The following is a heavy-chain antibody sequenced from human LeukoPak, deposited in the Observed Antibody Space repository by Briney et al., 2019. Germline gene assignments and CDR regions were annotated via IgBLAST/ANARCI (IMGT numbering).Heavy chain of an antibody. V-gene: IGHV3-53*01. CDR3: ARDLKNDY. CDR1: GFTVSNNY. J-gene: IGHJ4*02. D-gene: IGHD3-9*01. CDR2: MYSGGST. Sequence: GGSLRLSCAASGFTVSNNYMNWVRQAPGKGLEWVSVMYSGGSTYYADSVKGRFTISRDNSKNTLYLQINSLRAEDTAVYYYARDLKNDYWGQGTLVTVSS.